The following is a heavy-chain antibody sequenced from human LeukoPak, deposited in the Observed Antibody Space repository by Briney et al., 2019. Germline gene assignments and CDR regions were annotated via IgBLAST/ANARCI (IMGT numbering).Heavy chain of an antibody. CDR3: ARRLYCTSSSCHTGPDAFDI. V-gene: IGHV3-33*03. CDR1: GFSFSSYG. J-gene: IGHJ3*02. D-gene: IGHD2-2*02. CDR2: LWSDGSNK. Sequence: GGSLRLSCAASGFSFSSYGMHWVRQAPGKGLEGVAVLWSDGSNKYYADSVKGRFTISRDNSKNTLYLQMNSLRAEGTAVYYCARRLYCTSSSCHTGPDAFDIWGQGTMVTVSS.